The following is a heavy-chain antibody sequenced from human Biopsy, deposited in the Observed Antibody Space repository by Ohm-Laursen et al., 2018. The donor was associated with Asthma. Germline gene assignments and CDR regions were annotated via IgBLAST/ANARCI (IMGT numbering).Heavy chain of an antibody. CDR2: ISYSGST. CDR1: GGSVSSGSHY. D-gene: IGHD2-15*01. J-gene: IGHJ5*02. V-gene: IGHV4-61*01. CDR3: ARLADCSGGACYSYGWFDP. Sequence: GTLSLTCTVSGGSVSSGSHYWSWIRQPPGKGLEWIGYISYSGSTNYNPSLKSRVTISVDTSKNQFSLRLTSVTPADTAVYYCARLADCSGGACYSYGWFDPWGQGTRVTVSS.